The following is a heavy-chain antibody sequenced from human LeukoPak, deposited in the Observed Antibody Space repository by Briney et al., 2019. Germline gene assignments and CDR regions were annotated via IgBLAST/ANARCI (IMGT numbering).Heavy chain of an antibody. J-gene: IGHJ4*02. V-gene: IGHV1-2*06. CDR2: INPNSGGT. D-gene: IGHD3-10*01. CDR1: GYTFTGYY. Sequence: ASVKVSCKASGYTFTGYYMHWVRQAPGQGLEWMGRINPNSGGTNYAQKFQGRVTMTRDTSISTAYMELSRLRSDAPAVYYCARDYYGSGSYYGNFDYWGQGTLVTVSS. CDR3: ARDYYGSGSYYGNFDY.